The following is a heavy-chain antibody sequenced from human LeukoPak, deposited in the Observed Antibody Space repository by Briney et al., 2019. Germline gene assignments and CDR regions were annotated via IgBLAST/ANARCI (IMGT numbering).Heavy chain of an antibody. V-gene: IGHV4-59*08. CDR3: ARVPRTYDFWSGSLSYFDY. Sequence: PSETLSLTCTVSGGSISSYYWSWIRQPPGKGLEWIGYIYYSGSTNYNPSLKSRVTISVDTSKNQFSLKLSSVTAADTAVYYCARVPRTYDFWSGSLSYFDYWGQGTLVTVSS. J-gene: IGHJ4*02. CDR2: IYYSGST. CDR1: GGSISSYY. D-gene: IGHD3-3*01.